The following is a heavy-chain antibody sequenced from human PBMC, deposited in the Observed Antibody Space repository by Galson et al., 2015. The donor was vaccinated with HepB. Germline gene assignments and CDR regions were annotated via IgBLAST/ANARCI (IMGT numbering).Heavy chain of an antibody. CDR3: VKDLTYSYGSGISRAYGLDV. CDR1: GFTFDDYT. V-gene: IGHV3-43*01. CDR2: IGWDGVTT. Sequence: SLRLSCAVSGFTFDDYTMHWVRQVPGKSLEWVSLIGWDGVTTYYANSVKGRFTISRDNSKNSLFLQMNSLRTQDTGLYYCVKDLTYSYGSGISRAYGLDVWGQGTTVTVAS. D-gene: IGHD3-10*01. J-gene: IGHJ6*02.